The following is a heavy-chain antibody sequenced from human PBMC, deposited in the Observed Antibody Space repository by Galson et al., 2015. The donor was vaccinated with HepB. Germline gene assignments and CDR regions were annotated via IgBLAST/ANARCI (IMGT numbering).Heavy chain of an antibody. CDR2: ISSNGGST. D-gene: IGHD3-22*01. Sequence: SLRLSCAASGFTFSSYAMHWVRQAPGKGLEYVSAISSNGGSTYYANSVKGRFTISRDNSKNTLYLQMGSLRAEDMAVYYCARDMGFYDSSGYPDAFEIWGQGTTVTVSS. CDR3: ARDMGFYDSSGYPDAFEI. V-gene: IGHV3-64*01. CDR1: GFTFSSYA. J-gene: IGHJ3*02.